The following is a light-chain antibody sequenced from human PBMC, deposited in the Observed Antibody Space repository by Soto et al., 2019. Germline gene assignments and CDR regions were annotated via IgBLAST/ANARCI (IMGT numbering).Light chain of an antibody. V-gene: IGLV1-44*01. CDR3: AAWDDSLNGFYV. CDR2: NNN. Sequence: VLAQPPSASGTPGQRVTISCSGSSSNIGSNTVNWYQQLPGTAPKLLIYNNNQRPSGVPDRISGSKAGTSASLAIGGLQSEDEADYYCAAWDDSLNGFYVFGTGTKVTVL. CDR1: SSNIGSNT. J-gene: IGLJ1*01.